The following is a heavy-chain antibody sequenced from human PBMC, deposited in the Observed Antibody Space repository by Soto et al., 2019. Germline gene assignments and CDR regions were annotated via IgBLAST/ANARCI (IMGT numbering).Heavy chain of an antibody. J-gene: IGHJ2*01. CDR3: AVLVFRDLYFDL. CDR1: GGSISSYY. CDR2: IYYSGST. Sequence: QVQLQASGPGLVKPSETLSLTCTVSGGSISSYYWSWIRQPPGKGLEWIGYIYYSGSTDYNPSLMSRVIMSIDKSNNHLSLNLSSLTAADTAVYYSAVLVFRDLYFDLSGRGTLVTVSS. V-gene: IGHV4-59*08.